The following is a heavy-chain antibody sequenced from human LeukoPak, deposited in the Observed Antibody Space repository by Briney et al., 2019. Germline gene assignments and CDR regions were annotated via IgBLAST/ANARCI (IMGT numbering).Heavy chain of an antibody. J-gene: IGHJ3*02. CDR2: INWKGDRT. CDR3: AKSHSNWGGLDAFEN. V-gene: IGHV3-20*04. CDR1: GFTFDDYG. D-gene: IGHD3-16*01. Sequence: GGSLTLSCAASGFTFDDYGMSGVRQVAGGGLEWVSTINWKGDRTYYVDSVKGRFTISRDNRKNSLSLQMNSLTAEDTALYYWAKSHSNWGGLDAFENWGQGTLVTVYS.